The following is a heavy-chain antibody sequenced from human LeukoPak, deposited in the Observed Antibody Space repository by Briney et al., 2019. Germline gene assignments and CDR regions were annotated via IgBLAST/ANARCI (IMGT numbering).Heavy chain of an antibody. J-gene: IGHJ3*02. CDR3: ARALVAGVTLNALDI. D-gene: IGHD2-15*01. V-gene: IGHV3-74*01. CDR2: IQYDGSTT. Sequence: GGSLRLSCAASGFSFSSYWMHWVRQVPGKGLVGVARIQYDGSTTNYADSVKGRFTISRDNAKKTLYVQMNSLRAEDTAVYYCARALVAGVTLNALDIWGQGTMVTVSS. CDR1: GFSFSSYW.